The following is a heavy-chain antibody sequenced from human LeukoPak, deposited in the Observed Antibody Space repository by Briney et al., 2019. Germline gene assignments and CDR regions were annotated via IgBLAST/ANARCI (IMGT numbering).Heavy chain of an antibody. J-gene: IGHJ4*02. CDR2: INPSGGTT. Sequence: GASVKVSCKASGYTFTSYHMHWVRQAPGQGLEWMGIINPSGGTTNYAQKFRGRVTMTRDMSTSTVYMELRSLRSDDTAVYYCARAMTMDIDYYDSSDYWGQGTLVTVSS. CDR3: ARAMTMDIDYYDSSDY. CDR1: GYTFTSYH. V-gene: IGHV1-46*01. D-gene: IGHD3-22*01.